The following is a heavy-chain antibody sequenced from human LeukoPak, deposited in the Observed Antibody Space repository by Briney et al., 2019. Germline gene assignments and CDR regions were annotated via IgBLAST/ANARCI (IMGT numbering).Heavy chain of an antibody. CDR1: GYTFTSYY. CDR2: INPSGGST. Sequence: GASVKVSCTASGYTFTSYYMHWVRQAPGQGLEWMGIINPSGGSTSYAQKFQGRVTMTRDTSTSTVYMELSSLRSEDTAVYYCARDRGDYYDSSGYYYGGQYAFDIWGQGTMVTVSS. J-gene: IGHJ3*02. V-gene: IGHV1-46*01. D-gene: IGHD3-22*01. CDR3: ARDRGDYYDSSGYYYGGQYAFDI.